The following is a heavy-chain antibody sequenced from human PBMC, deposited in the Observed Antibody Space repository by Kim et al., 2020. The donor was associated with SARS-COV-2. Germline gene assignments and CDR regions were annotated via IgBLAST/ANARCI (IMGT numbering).Heavy chain of an antibody. D-gene: IGHD2-8*01. CDR3: ARDLAYGFDY. J-gene: IGHJ4*02. CDR2: IGGPGTI. Sequence: GGSLRLSCATSGFTFSSYSVNWVRQAPGKGLEWISYIGGPGTIWYADSLKGRFTISRDDGKNSLYLQMNSLRDEDTAVYYCARDLAYGFDYWGQGVLVTVSS. CDR1: GFTFSSYS. V-gene: IGHV3-48*02.